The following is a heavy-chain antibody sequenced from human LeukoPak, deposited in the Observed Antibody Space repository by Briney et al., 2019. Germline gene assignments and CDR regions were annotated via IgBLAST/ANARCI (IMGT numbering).Heavy chain of an antibody. Sequence: GASVKVSCKASGYTFTCYYMHWVRQAPGQGLEWMGWINPNSGGTNYAQKFQGRVTMTRDTSISTAYMELSRLRSDDTAVYYCAALWASSSRPFDYWGQGTLVTVSS. CDR2: INPNSGGT. V-gene: IGHV1-2*02. CDR1: GYTFTCYY. D-gene: IGHD6-6*01. CDR3: AALWASSSRPFDY. J-gene: IGHJ4*02.